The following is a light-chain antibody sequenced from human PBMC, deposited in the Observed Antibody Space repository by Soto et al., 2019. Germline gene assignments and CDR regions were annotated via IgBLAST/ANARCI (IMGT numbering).Light chain of an antibody. Sequence: HSALTQPASVSGSPGQSITISCTGTSRDVGGYNYVSWYQQHPGKAPKLMIYDVSNRPSGVSNRFSGSKSGNTASLTISGLQAEDEADYYCRSYTSSSTYVFGTGTKLTVL. CDR3: RSYTSSSTYV. CDR2: DVS. J-gene: IGLJ1*01. CDR1: SRDVGGYNY. V-gene: IGLV2-14*01.